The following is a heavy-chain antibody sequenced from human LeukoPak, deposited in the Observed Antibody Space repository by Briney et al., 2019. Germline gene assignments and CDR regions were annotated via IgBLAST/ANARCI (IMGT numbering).Heavy chain of an antibody. Sequence: ASGKVSCKASGYTFTSYFMHWVRQPPGQGLDWMGIINPSGGSTSYAQKFQGRVTMTRDTSTSTVYMEPSSLRSEDTAVYYCARDSADYGDYDYWGQGTLVTVSS. CDR3: ARDSADYGDYDY. CDR2: INPSGGST. V-gene: IGHV1-46*01. CDR1: GYTFTSYF. J-gene: IGHJ4*02. D-gene: IGHD4-17*01.